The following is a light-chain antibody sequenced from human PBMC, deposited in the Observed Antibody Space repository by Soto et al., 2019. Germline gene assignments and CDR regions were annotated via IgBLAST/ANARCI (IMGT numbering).Light chain of an antibody. CDR2: EVS. V-gene: IGLV2-14*03. Sequence: QSVLTQPASVSGSPGQSITISCTGTSGDVGGFNYVSWYQQHPGKAPKLMIYEVSNRPSGVSNRFSGSKSGNTASLTISGLQAEDEADYYCAAWDGSLKEYVFGTGTKVTIL. CDR3: AAWDGSLKEYV. J-gene: IGLJ1*01. CDR1: SGDVGGFNY.